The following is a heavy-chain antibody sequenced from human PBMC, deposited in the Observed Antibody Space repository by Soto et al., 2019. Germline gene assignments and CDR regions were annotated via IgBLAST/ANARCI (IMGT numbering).Heavy chain of an antibody. J-gene: IGHJ4*02. V-gene: IGHV3-30-3*01. CDR2: ISYDGSNK. CDR3: ARKVGATKVIDY. Sequence: GGSLRLSCAASGFTFSSYAMHWVRQAPGKGLEWVAVISYDGSNKYYADSVKGRFTISRDNSKNTLYLQMNSLRAEDTAVYYCARKVGATKVIDYWGQGTLVTVSS. D-gene: IGHD1-26*01. CDR1: GFTFSSYA.